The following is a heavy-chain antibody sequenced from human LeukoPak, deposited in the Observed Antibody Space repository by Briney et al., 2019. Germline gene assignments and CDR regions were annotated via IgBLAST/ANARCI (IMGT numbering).Heavy chain of an antibody. CDR2: IYYSGST. Sequence: SETLSLTCTVSGGSTSSSSYYWGWIRQPPGKGLEWIGSIYYSGSTYYNPSLKSRVTISVDTSKNQFSLKLSSVTAADTAVYYCASPNSSSWYGPIYAFDIWGQGTMVTVSS. V-gene: IGHV4-39*01. CDR3: ASPNSSSWYGPIYAFDI. CDR1: GGSTSSSSYY. D-gene: IGHD6-13*01. J-gene: IGHJ3*02.